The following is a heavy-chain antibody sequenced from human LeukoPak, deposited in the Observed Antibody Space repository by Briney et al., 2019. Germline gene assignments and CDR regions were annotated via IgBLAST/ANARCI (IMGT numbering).Heavy chain of an antibody. J-gene: IGHJ4*02. CDR1: GYTFTGYY. Sequence: ASVKVSCKASGYTFTGYYMHWVRQAPGQGLEWMGVINLSGGSTSYAQKFQGRVTMTRDTSTSTVYMELSSLRSEDTAVYYCARAGRAGSSWYLSSESTGGMDYWGQGTLVTVSS. CDR3: ARAGRAGSSWYLSSESTGGMDY. CDR2: INLSGGST. D-gene: IGHD6-13*01. V-gene: IGHV1-46*01.